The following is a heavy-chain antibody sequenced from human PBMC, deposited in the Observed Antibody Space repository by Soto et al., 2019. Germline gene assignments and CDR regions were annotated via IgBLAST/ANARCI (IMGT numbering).Heavy chain of an antibody. J-gene: IGHJ4*02. D-gene: IGHD1-1*01. Sequence: QVQLVESGGGVVQPGRSLRLSCAASGFSFTSFGMHWVRQAPGKGLEWVAVIWYDERNEYYADSVKGRFTISRDNSKNTFYLQINSLTADDTALYYCARDGGGGDWNYFDSWGQGTMVIVSS. V-gene: IGHV3-33*01. CDR2: IWYDERNE. CDR3: ARDGGGGDWNYFDS. CDR1: GFSFTSFG.